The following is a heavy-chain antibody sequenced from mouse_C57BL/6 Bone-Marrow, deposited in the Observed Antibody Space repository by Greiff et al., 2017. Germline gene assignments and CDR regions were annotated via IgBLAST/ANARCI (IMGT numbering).Heavy chain of an antibody. Sequence: DVMLVESGGGLVKPGGSLKLSCAASGFTFSSYAMPWVRQTPEKRLEWVATISDGGSYTYYPDNVKGRFTISRDNAKNNLYLQMSHLKSEDTAMXYGASLTTVVAYYAMDYWGQGTSVTVSS. CDR2: ISDGGSYT. CDR1: GFTFSSYA. D-gene: IGHD1-1*01. CDR3: ASLTTVVAYYAMDY. V-gene: IGHV5-4*03. J-gene: IGHJ4*01.